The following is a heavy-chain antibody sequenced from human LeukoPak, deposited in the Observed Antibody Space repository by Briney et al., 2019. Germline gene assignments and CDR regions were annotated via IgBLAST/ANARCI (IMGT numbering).Heavy chain of an antibody. CDR1: GFTFSSYA. Sequence: PGESLRLSCAASGFTFSSYAMSWVRQAPGKGLEWVAAISGSGGSTYYADSVKGRFTISRDNSKNTLYLQMNSRRAEDTAVYYCAKDEAPHTAFDAFDIWGQGTMVTVSS. J-gene: IGHJ3*02. CDR2: ISGSGGST. V-gene: IGHV3-23*01. CDR3: AKDEAPHTAFDAFDI. D-gene: IGHD5-18*01.